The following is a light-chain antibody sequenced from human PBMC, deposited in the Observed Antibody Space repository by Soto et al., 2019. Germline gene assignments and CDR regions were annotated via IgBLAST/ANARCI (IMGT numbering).Light chain of an antibody. V-gene: IGLV2-14*03. CDR2: DVS. J-gene: IGLJ1*01. CDR3: SSYTITSTYV. CDR1: SSDVGGYHY. Sequence: LTQPASVSGSPGQSITISCTGTSSDVGGYHYVSWYQHHPGKAPKLMIYDVSNRPSGVSNRFSGSKSGNTASLTISGLQAEDEADYYCSSYTITSTYVFGTGTKVTVL.